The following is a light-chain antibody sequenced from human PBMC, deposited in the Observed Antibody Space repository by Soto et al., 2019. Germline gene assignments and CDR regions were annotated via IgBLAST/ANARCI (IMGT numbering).Light chain of an antibody. V-gene: IGKV1-5*01. CDR3: QQYENLRLHT. CDR1: RSISKY. CDR2: DIS. J-gene: IGKJ2*01. Sequence: DIQMTQSPSTLSVSVGDRVTITCRASRSISKYLGWYQQKPGKAPKLLIYDISILESGVPSKFSGSGSGTHFTFTISSLQPEDVGTYYCQQYENLRLHTFGPGTKL.